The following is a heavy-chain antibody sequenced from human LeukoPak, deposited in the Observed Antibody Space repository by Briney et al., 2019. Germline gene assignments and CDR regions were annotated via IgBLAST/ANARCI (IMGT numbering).Heavy chain of an antibody. D-gene: IGHD3-22*01. J-gene: IGHJ4*02. Sequence: PGGSLRLSCAASGFTFSSFDMHWVRQTTGKGLEWVSGIGTVGDTYYAGSVKGRFTISRENAKNSLYLQMNSLRAEDTAVYYCVRGGASGYYVFDFWGQGTLVTVSS. CDR2: IGTVGDT. V-gene: IGHV3-13*01. CDR3: VRGGASGYYVFDF. CDR1: GFTFSSFD.